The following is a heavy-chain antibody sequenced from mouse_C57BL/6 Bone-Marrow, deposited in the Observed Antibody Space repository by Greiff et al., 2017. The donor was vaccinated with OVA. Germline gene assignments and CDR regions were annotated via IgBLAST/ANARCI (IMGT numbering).Heavy chain of an antibody. V-gene: IGHV1-22*01. Sequence: EVQLQQSGPELVKPGASVKMSCKASGYTFTDYNMHWVKQSHGKSLEWIGYINPNNGGTSYNQKFKGKATLTVNKSSSTAYMELRSLTSEDSAVYYCARPITTERAWFAYWGQGTLVTVSA. CDR1: GYTFTDYN. J-gene: IGHJ3*01. D-gene: IGHD1-1*01. CDR3: ARPITTERAWFAY. CDR2: INPNNGGT.